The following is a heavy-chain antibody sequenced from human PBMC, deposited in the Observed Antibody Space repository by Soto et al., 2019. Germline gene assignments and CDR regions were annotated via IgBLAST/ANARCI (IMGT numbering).Heavy chain of an antibody. V-gene: IGHV4-4*07. D-gene: IGHD3-3*01. CDR1: GGSLSKYY. CDR2: ISTSGKV. J-gene: IGHJ4*02. Sequence: SETLSLTCTVSGGSLSKYYWSWIRQPAGKGLEWIGRISTSGKVVSKASLRSRLTMSVDTSKNQFSLRLTSVTAADSAVYYCARDNNDFWSLYPLAFDFWGQGALVTVSS. CDR3: ARDNNDFWSLYPLAFDF.